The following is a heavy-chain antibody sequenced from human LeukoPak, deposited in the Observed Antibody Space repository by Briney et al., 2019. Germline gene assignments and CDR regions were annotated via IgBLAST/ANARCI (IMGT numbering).Heavy chain of an antibody. CDR3: ARDQVGFDN. J-gene: IGHJ4*02. CDR2: INPNSGGT. D-gene: IGHD1-26*01. V-gene: IGHV1-2*02. CDR1: GYIFTGYY. Sequence: GASVKVSCKASGYIFTGYYMHWVRQAPGQGLEWMGWINPNSGGTNYAQKFQDRVAMTRDTSISTVYMEMSRLTSDDTAVFYCARDQVGFDNWGQGTLVTVSS.